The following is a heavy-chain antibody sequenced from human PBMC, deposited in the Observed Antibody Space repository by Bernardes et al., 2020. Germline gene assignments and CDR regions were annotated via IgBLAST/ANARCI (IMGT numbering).Heavy chain of an antibody. V-gene: IGHV3-74*01. Sequence: GGSLRLSCAASGFTFSNYCMHWVRQAPGKGLEWVSHINSDGSETTYADSVRGRFTISRDNARNTLYLQMNSLGVEDTAIYYCTGVLDFDHWGQGTQVAVSS. CDR2: INSDGSET. J-gene: IGHJ4*02. CDR1: GFTFSNYC. CDR3: TGVLDFDH.